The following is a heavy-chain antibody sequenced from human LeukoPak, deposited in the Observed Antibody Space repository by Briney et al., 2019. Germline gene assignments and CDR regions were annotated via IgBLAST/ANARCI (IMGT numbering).Heavy chain of an antibody. Sequence: SETLSLTCTVSGGSISSYYWSWIRQPPGKGLEWIGYIYYSGSTNYNPSLKSRVTISVDTSKNQFSLKLSSVTAADTAVYYCARVGESSGWYLGAFDIWGQGTMVTVSS. CDR2: IYYSGST. V-gene: IGHV4-59*01. J-gene: IGHJ3*02. D-gene: IGHD6-19*01. CDR3: ARVGESSGWYLGAFDI. CDR1: GGSISSYY.